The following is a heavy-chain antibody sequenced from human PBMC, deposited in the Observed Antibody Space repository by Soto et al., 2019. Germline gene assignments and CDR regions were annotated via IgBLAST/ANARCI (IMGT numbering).Heavy chain of an antibody. V-gene: IGHV3-9*01. J-gene: IGHJ6*02. CDR3: GKGRGGSECYLVPYYLYGMAF. CDR2: ISWNSGSI. D-gene: IGHD3-10*01. CDR1: GFTFDDYA. Sequence: EVQLLESGGGLVQPGRSLRLSCAASGFTFDDYAMHWVRQAPGKGLEWVSGISWNSGSIGYADSVKGRFTISRDKAKNSLPLEMNSLRGEDTDLYYRGKGRGGSECYLVPYYLYGMAFWGQGATVTVSS.